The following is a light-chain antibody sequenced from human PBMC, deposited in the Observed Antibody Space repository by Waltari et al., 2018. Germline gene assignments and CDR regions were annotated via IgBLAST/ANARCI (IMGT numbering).Light chain of an antibody. CDR2: RID. Sequence: QSVLTQPPSASGTPGQGVTISCSGGASNIGNNVVNWYQQVPGKAPKLLIYRIDRRPEWVPDRVSGSKSGTSASLAIRGLQSEDEADYYCAAWDDSLNGRWVFGGGTKVTVL. J-gene: IGLJ3*02. CDR3: AAWDDSLNGRWV. V-gene: IGLV1-44*01. CDR1: ASNIGNNV.